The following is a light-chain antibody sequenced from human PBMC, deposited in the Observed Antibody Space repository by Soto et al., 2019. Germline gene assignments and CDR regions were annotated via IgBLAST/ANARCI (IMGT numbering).Light chain of an antibody. CDR2: GTS. Sequence: EIVMTQSPATLSVSPGERATLSCRASQNVGRNVAWYQQRPGQAPRLLIHGTSTRDADIPARFSGSASGTEFTLTINSLQPEDFVIYYCQQYNNWPPMSNFGQGTKLEMK. CDR3: QQYNNWPPMSN. CDR1: QNVGRN. V-gene: IGKV3-15*01. J-gene: IGKJ2*01.